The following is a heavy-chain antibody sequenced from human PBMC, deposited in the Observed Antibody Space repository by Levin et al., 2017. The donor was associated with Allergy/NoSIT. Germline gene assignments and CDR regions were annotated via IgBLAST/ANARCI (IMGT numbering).Heavy chain of an antibody. CDR2: ISSNGGST. Sequence: GGSLRLSCSASGFTFSSYAMHWVRQAPGKGLEYVSAISSNGGSTYYADSVKGRFTISRDNSKNTLYLQMSSLRAEDTAVYYCVKGDSTMVRGYFDYWGQGTLVTVSS. CDR1: GFTFSSYA. D-gene: IGHD3-10*01. V-gene: IGHV3-64D*06. CDR3: VKGDSTMVRGYFDY. J-gene: IGHJ4*02.